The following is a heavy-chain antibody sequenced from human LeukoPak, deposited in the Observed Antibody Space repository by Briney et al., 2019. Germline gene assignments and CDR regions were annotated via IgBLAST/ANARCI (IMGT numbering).Heavy chain of an antibody. V-gene: IGHV1-69*02. J-gene: IGHJ4*02. Sequence: SVKVSCKASGGSFSTYPITWVRQAPGHGLEGMGRFVPGVGVSTYAQRFKGRVTFTADASTTTSFMEVASLKSDDTAVYYCARGQSSANDRKGRTGLDSWGQGTLVSVSS. CDR1: GGSFSTYP. D-gene: IGHD2-2*01. CDR3: ARGQSSANDRKGRTGLDS. CDR2: FVPGVGVS.